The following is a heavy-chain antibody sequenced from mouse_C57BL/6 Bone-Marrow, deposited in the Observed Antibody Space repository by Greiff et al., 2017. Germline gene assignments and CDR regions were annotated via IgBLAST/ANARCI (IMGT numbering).Heavy chain of an antibody. CDR2: ISDGGSYT. Sequence: EVKLVESGGGLVKPGGSLKLSCAASGFTFSSYAMSWVRQTPEKRLEWVATISDGGSYTYYPDNVKGRFTISRDNAKNNLYLQMSHLKSEDTAMYYCARGYGSYYFDYWGQGTTLTVSS. CDR1: GFTFSSYA. CDR3: ARGYGSYYFDY. V-gene: IGHV5-4*03. D-gene: IGHD2-2*01. J-gene: IGHJ2*01.